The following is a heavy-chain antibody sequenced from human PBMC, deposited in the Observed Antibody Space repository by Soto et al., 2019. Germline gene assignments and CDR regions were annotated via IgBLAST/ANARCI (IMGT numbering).Heavy chain of an antibody. J-gene: IGHJ6*03. CDR2: IWYDGSNK. Sequence: GGSLRLSCAASGFTFSSYGMHWVRQAPGKGLEWVAVIWYDGSNKYYADSVKGRFTISRDNAKNSLYLQMNSLRAEDTAVYYCARVGDQLLFNYYYYMDVWGKGTTVTVSS. V-gene: IGHV3-33*01. CDR3: ARVGDQLLFNYYYYMDV. CDR1: GFTFSSYG. D-gene: IGHD2-2*01.